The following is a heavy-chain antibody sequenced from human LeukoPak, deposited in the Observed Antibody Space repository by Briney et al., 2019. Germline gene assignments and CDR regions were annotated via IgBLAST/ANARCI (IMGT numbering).Heavy chain of an antibody. CDR3: ARESYDSSGYYYGGGFDY. D-gene: IGHD3-22*01. CDR2: IYSDAT. Sequence: GGSLRLSCEASGFTFSSYWIHWVRQAPGKGLVWVSRIYSDATYYTDSVKGRFTISRDNAKNTLYLQTNRLRAEDTAVYYCARESYDSSGYYYGGGFDYWGQGTLVTASS. CDR1: GFTFSSYW. V-gene: IGHV3-74*01. J-gene: IGHJ4*02.